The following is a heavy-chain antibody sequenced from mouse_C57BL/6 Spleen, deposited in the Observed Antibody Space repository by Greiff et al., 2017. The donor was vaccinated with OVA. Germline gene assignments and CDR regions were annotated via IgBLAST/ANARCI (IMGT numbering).Heavy chain of an antibody. V-gene: IGHV1-39*01. J-gene: IGHJ3*01. CDR1: GYSFTDYN. Sequence: EVQLQQSGPELVKPGASVKISCKASGYSFTDYNMNWVKQSNGKSLEWIGVINPNYGTTSYNQKFKGKATLTVDQSSSTAYMQLNSLTSEDSAVYYCAKERGAPPDKGFAYWGQGTLVTVSA. CDR2: INPNYGTT. CDR3: AKERGAPPDKGFAY.